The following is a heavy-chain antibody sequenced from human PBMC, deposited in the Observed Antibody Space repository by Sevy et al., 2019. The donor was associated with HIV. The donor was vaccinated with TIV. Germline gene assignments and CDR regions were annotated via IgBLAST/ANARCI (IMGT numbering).Heavy chain of an antibody. V-gene: IGHV1-18*04. D-gene: IGHD3-22*01. CDR2: ISAYNGNT. J-gene: IGHJ4*02. Sequence: ASVKVSCKASGYTFTSYGISWVRQAPGQGLEWMGWISAYNGNTNYAQKLQGRVTMTTDTSTSTAYMGLRSLRSDDTAVYYCARSYYYDSSGYYGDYYFDYWGQGTLVTVSS. CDR1: GYTFTSYG. CDR3: ARSYYYDSSGYYGDYYFDY.